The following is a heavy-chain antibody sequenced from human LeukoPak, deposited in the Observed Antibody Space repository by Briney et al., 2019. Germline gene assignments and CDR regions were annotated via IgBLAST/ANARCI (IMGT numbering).Heavy chain of an antibody. CDR1: GFTFSNYA. V-gene: IGHV3-23*01. CDR3: AKDRFNSGGYYYFDY. CDR2: VSGSGGTT. D-gene: IGHD3-22*01. Sequence: GGSLRLSCAASGFTFSNYAMSWVRQAPGKGLEWVSTVSGSGGTTYYADSVKGWFTISRDNSENTLFLQMNSLRAEDTAVYYCAKDRFNSGGYYYFDYWGEGTLVTVSS. J-gene: IGHJ4*02.